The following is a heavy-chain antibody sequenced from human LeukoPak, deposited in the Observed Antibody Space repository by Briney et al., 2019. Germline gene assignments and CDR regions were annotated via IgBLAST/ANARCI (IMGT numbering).Heavy chain of an antibody. CDR3: AKDRSMMAQQLVGRNAFDI. CDR1: GFTISSYW. D-gene: IGHD6-13*01. Sequence: SLSLSCAAFGFTISSYWMSWVRQAPGKGLEWVANINEDGSEKYYVDSVKGRFTMSRDNPTHSLYVQMNSLRAEDMALYYCAKDRSMMAQQLVGRNAFDIWGQGTMVTVSS. CDR2: INEDGSEK. J-gene: IGHJ3*02. V-gene: IGHV3-7*01.